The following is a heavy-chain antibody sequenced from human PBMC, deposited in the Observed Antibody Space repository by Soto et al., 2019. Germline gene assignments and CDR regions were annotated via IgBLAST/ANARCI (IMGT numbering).Heavy chain of an antibody. Sequence: QVQLVESGGGVVQPGTSLRLSCVATGFTFSNYGIHWVRQAPGRGLEWVAVIWHDGSQKYLADSVRGRFTISRDNFTNTVYLQMNSLRAEDTAVYYCEGRDAPFHVWGQGTMVTVSS. CDR1: GFTFSNYG. D-gene: IGHD2-8*01. CDR3: EGRDAPFHV. J-gene: IGHJ3*01. V-gene: IGHV3-33*01. CDR2: IWHDGSQK.